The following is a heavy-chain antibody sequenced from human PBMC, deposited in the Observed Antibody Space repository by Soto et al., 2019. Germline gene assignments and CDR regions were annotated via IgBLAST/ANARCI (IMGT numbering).Heavy chain of an antibody. CDR2: IRAYSDRT. CDR1: GYPFTNYA. CDR3: ARARDSYYDITDKYHIHYAMDV. V-gene: IGHV1-18*04. Sequence: QVQLVPSGTEVKKPGASVKVSFKASGYPFTNYAISWVRQAPGQGLEWMGRIRAYSDRTNYAQNIQGRVTMTTDTATSTAYMEVRCRRSDDTAVYYCARARDSYYDITDKYHIHYAMDVFGQASTAT. J-gene: IGHJ6*02. D-gene: IGHD3-22*01.